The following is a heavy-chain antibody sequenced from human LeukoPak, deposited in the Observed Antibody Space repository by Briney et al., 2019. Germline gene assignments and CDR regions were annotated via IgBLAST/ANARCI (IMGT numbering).Heavy chain of an antibody. Sequence: PGGSLRLSCAASGFTFSSYAMSWVRQAPGKGLEWVSAISGSGGSTYYADSVKGRFTISRDNSKNTLYLQMNSLRAEDTAVYYYAKVPAYCGGDCLFDYWGQGTLVTVSS. CDR1: GFTFSSYA. V-gene: IGHV3-23*01. CDR3: AKVPAYCGGDCLFDY. CDR2: ISGSGGST. D-gene: IGHD2-21*02. J-gene: IGHJ4*02.